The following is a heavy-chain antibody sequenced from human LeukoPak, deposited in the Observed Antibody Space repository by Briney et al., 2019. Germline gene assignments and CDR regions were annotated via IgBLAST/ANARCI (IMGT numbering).Heavy chain of an antibody. CDR1: GDSVSSNSAA. D-gene: IGHD2-15*01. V-gene: IGHV6-1*01. CDR2: TYYRSKWYN. Sequence: SQTLSLTCAISGDSVSSNSAAWNWSRQSPSRGLEWLGRTYYRSKWYNDYAVSVKSRITINPDTSKNQFSLQLNSVTPEDTAVYYCARAGDIVVVVADFAFDPWGQGTLVTVSS. J-gene: IGHJ5*02. CDR3: ARAGDIVVVVADFAFDP.